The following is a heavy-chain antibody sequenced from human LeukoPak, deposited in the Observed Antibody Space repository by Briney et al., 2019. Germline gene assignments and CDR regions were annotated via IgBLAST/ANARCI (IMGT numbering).Heavy chain of an antibody. V-gene: IGHV1-2*02. CDR2: INPNSGGT. D-gene: IGHD3-10*01. J-gene: IGHJ3*02. CDR3: AREYGSITMVI. Sequence: ASVKVSCKASGYTFSSYYMHWVRQAPGQGLEWMGWINPNSGGTNYAQKFQGRVTMTRDTSISTAYMELSRLRSDDTAVYYCAREYGSITMVIWGQGTMVTVSS. CDR1: GYTFSSYY.